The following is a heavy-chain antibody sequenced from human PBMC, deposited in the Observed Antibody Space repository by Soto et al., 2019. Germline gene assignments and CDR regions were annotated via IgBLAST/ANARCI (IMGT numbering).Heavy chain of an antibody. D-gene: IGHD3-16*01. V-gene: IGHV3-23*01. Sequence: GGSLRLSCAASGFTFSSYAMSWVRQAPGKGLEWVSAISGSGGSTYYADSVKGRFTISRDNSKNTLYLQMNSLRAEDTAVYYCAKSLGDYYYYYYGMDVWGQGTTVTVSS. CDR2: ISGSGGST. CDR1: GFTFSSYA. CDR3: AKSLGDYYYYYYGMDV. J-gene: IGHJ6*02.